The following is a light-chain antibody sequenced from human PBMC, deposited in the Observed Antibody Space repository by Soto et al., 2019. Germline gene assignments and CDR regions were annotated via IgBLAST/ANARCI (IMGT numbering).Light chain of an antibody. V-gene: IGKV3D-15*01. CDR2: GAS. Sequence: EIVMTQSPATLSVSPGERATLSCRASQSVGSNLAWYPQKPGQAPRLLIYGASTRATGIPARFRGSGSGTEFTLTISSLQSVDFAVYYCQQHNNWPPLTFGGGTKLEIK. CDR3: QQHNNWPPLT. J-gene: IGKJ4*01. CDR1: QSVGSN.